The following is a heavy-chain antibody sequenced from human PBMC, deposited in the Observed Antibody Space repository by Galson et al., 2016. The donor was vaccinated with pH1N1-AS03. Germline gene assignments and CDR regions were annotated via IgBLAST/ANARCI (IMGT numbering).Heavy chain of an antibody. CDR2: IYLADSDT. J-gene: IGHJ4*01. V-gene: IGHV5-51*01. CDR1: GSSFTNYW. CDR3: ARLTLSSGWPCDY. Sequence: QSGAEVKKPGESLKISCQGSGSSFTNYWIGWVRQMPGKGLEWMGIIYLADSDTRYSPSFQGQVTISADKSISTAYLQWSSLKASDTAMYYCARLTLSSGWPCDYWGQGTLVTVSS. D-gene: IGHD6-19*01.